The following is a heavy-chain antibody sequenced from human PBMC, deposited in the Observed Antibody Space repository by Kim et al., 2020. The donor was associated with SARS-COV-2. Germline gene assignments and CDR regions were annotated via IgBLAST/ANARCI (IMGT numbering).Heavy chain of an antibody. CDR1: GYTFTGYL. D-gene: IGHD6-6*01. V-gene: IGHV1-2*02. CDR2: INPNTGVT. CDR3: ARNFYGSSSNYHYDLDV. J-gene: IGHJ6*01. Sequence: ASVKVSCKASGYTFTGYLIHWVRQAPGQGLEWMGSINPNTGVTTYAQKFQARVTMTTDTSISTAYMDLSRLRSDDSAVYYCARNFYGSSSNYHYDLDVW.